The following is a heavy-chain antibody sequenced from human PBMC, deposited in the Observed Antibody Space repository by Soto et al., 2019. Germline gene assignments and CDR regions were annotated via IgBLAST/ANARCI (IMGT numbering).Heavy chain of an antibody. J-gene: IGHJ4*02. CDR2: INHSGST. CDR3: ARGRPYYYDSSGFDY. D-gene: IGHD3-22*01. V-gene: IGHV4-34*01. CDR1: GGSFSGYY. Sequence: SETLSLTCAVYGGSFSGYYWSWIRQPPGKGLEWIGEINHSGSTNYNPSLKSRVTISVDTSKNQFSLKLSSVTAADTAVYYCARGRPYYYDSSGFDYWGQGTLVTVSS.